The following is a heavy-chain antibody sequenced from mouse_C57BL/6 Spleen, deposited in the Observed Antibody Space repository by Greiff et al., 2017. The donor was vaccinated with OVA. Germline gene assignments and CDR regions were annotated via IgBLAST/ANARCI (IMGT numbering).Heavy chain of an antibody. V-gene: IGHV1-69*01. Sequence: VKLQESGAELVMPGASVKLSCKASGYTFTSYWMHWVKQRPGQGLEWIGEIDPSDSYTNYNQKFKGKSTLTVDKSSSTAYMQLSSLTSEDSAVYYCARPYDGYPFFDYWGQGTTLTVSS. CDR2: IDPSDSYT. D-gene: IGHD2-3*01. CDR1: GYTFTSYW. J-gene: IGHJ2*01. CDR3: ARPYDGYPFFDY.